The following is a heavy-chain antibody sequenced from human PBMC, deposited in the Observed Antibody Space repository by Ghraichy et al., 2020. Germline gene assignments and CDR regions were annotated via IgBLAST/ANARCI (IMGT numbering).Heavy chain of an antibody. D-gene: IGHD4-17*01. CDR2: IKEDGTER. J-gene: IGHJ4*02. Sequence: GGSLRLSCAASGFAFPNYYISWVRQDPGKGLEWVANIKEDGTERQYLDSVRGRFTISRDNAKRSVSLQMNSLRVEDTAVYYCAREPLGDGDFFDYWGLGTVVTVSS. V-gene: IGHV3-7*03. CDR1: GFAFPNYY. CDR3: AREPLGDGDFFDY.